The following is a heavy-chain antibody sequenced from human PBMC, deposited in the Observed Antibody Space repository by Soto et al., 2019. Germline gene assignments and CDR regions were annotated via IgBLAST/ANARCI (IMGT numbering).Heavy chain of an antibody. D-gene: IGHD3-10*01. CDR2: IYYSGST. CDR1: GGSTSSSSYF. Sequence: SETLSHACTISGGSTSSSSYFWCWVRQPQGKGLEWIGSIYYSGSTYYNPSLKSRVTISVDTSKNQFSLKLSSVTAADTAVYYCARQEGFGELPYYYYYYGMDVWGQGTTVT. J-gene: IGHJ6*02. CDR3: ARQEGFGELPYYYYYYGMDV. V-gene: IGHV4-39*01.